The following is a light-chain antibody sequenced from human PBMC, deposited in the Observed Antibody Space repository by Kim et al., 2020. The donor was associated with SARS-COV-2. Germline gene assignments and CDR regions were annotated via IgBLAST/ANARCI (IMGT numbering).Light chain of an antibody. Sequence: SYELTQPPSVSVAPGKTAGITCGGNNIGSKSVHWYQQKPGQAPVLVIYYDSDRPSGIPERFSGSNSGNTATLTISRVEAGDEADYYCQVWDSSSVV. V-gene: IGLV3-21*04. CDR2: YDS. J-gene: IGLJ2*01. CDR3: QVWDSSSVV. CDR1: NIGSKS.